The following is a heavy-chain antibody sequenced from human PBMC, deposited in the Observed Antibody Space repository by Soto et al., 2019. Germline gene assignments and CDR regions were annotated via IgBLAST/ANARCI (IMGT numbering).Heavy chain of an antibody. J-gene: IGHJ6*03. CDR1: GFTVSSNY. CDR2: IYSGGST. CDR3: ARAKYRSSFSYGYYYYYMDV. Sequence: EVQLVESGGGLVQPGGSLRLSCAASGFTVSSNYMSWVRQAPGKGLEWVSVIYSGGSTYYADSVKGRFTISRHNSNNTLYLQMNSLRAEDTAVYYCARAKYRSSFSYGYYYYYMDVWGKGTTVTVSS. D-gene: IGHD6-6*01. V-gene: IGHV3-53*04.